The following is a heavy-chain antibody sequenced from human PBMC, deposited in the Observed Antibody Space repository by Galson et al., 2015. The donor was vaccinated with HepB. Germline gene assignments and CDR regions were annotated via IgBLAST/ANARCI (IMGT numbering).Heavy chain of an antibody. J-gene: IGHJ6*02. V-gene: IGHV3-74*01. CDR1: GFTFSSYW. CDR3: ARGLNYYYYGMDV. Sequence: SLRLSCAASGFTFSSYWMHWVRQAPGKGLVWVSRINSDGSSTSYADSVKGRFTISRDNAKNTLYLQMNSLRAEDTAVYYCARGLNYYYYGMDVCGQGTTVTVSS. CDR2: INSDGSST.